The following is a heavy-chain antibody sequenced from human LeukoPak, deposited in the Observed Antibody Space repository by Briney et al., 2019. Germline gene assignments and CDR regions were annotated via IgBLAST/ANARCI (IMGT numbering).Heavy chain of an antibody. CDR3: AKPGFWSGPDAFDI. V-gene: IGHV3-23*01. D-gene: IGHD3-3*01. J-gene: IGHJ3*02. CDR2: MSGSGGST. Sequence: GGSLSLSCAASGFPFRGFAMGGVPRAPGRGRGGVSAMSGSGGSTYYADSVKGRFTISRDNSKNTLYLQMNSLRAEDTAVYYCAKPGFWSGPDAFDIWGQGTMVTVSS. CDR1: GFPFRGFA.